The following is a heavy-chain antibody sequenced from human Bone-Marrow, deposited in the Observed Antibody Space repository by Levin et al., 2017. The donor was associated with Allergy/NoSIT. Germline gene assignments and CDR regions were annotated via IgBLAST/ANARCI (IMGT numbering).Heavy chain of an antibody. V-gene: IGHV3-21*01. CDR3: ASETTVTGGDY. D-gene: IGHD4-17*01. CDR2: ITTTSNHI. CDR1: AFTFPTYT. J-gene: IGHJ4*02. Sequence: GESLKISCAASAFTFPTYTMNWIRQAPGKGLEWVSSITTTSNHIYYADSVRGRFTISRDNAKNSLYLQMNSLRPEDTAIYYCASETTVTGGDYWGQGTLVTVSS.